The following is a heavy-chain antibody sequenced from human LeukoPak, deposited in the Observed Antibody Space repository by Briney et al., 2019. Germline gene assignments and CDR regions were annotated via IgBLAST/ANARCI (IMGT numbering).Heavy chain of an antibody. CDR1: GGSISSYY. D-gene: IGHD3-9*01. Sequence: SETLSLTCTVSGGSISSYYWSWIRQPPGKGLEWIGYIYYSGSTDYNPSLKSRVTISVDTSKTQFCQKLSSVSAADTPVNYCARHRLRYSDWLPQGAFDIWGQGTMVTVSS. CDR2: IYYSGST. V-gene: IGHV4-59*08. CDR3: ARHRLRYSDWLPQGAFDI. J-gene: IGHJ3*02.